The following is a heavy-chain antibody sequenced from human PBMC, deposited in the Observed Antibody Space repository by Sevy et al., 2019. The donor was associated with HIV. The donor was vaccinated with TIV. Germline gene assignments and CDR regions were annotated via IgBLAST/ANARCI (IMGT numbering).Heavy chain of an antibody. D-gene: IGHD6-19*01. Sequence: GGSLRLSCAASGFTFSSYWMHWVRQAPGKGLVWVSRINSDGSSTSYAYSVKGRFTISSDNAKNTLYLQMNSLRAEDTAVYYCARWGAVAGTNFDYWGQGTLVTVSS. CDR1: GFTFSSYW. CDR3: ARWGAVAGTNFDY. CDR2: INSDGSST. J-gene: IGHJ4*02. V-gene: IGHV3-74*01.